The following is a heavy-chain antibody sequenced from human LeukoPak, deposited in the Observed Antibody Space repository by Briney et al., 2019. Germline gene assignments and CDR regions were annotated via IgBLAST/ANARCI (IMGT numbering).Heavy chain of an antibody. CDR2: ISAYNGNT. CDR3: ARATLDVLLWFGELLTYYFDY. CDR1: GYTFTSYG. J-gene: IGHJ4*02. D-gene: IGHD3-10*01. Sequence: ASVKVSCKASGYTFTSYGISWVRQAPGQGLEWMGWISAYNGNTNYAQKLQGRVTMTTDTSTSTAYMELRSLRSDDTDVYYCARATLDVLLWFGELLTYYFDYWGQGTMVTVSS. V-gene: IGHV1-18*01.